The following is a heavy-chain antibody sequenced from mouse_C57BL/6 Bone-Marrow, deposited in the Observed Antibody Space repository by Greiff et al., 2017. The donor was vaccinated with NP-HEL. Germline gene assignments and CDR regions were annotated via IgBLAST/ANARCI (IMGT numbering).Heavy chain of an antibody. Sequence: FVQPGSSMKLSCSASGFTFSDSYMAWVPQVPDTGLEWVAYLIYDASCTYYLDSLKSRFIISRDNAKNILYLQMRSLKSEDTATYYCAREGGLRRRTYAMDYWGQGTSVTVSS. CDR3: AREGGLRRRTYAMDY. V-gene: IGHV5-16*01. CDR1: GFTFSDSY. D-gene: IGHD2-4*01. CDR2: LIYDASCT. J-gene: IGHJ4*01.